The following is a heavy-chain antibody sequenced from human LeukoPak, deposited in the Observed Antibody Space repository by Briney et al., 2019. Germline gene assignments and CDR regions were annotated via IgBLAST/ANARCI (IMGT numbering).Heavy chain of an antibody. V-gene: IGHV3-11*04. CDR2: ITSNGKSV. D-gene: IGHD3-9*01. CDR1: GFTFSDYY. CDR3: ARVPTIFWVLYYMDV. Sequence: GGSLRLSCAASGFTFSDYYMGWIRQAPGKGLEWVSYITSNGKSVYYAASVKGRFTISRDNAKNSRYLQVNSLTAEDTAVYYCARVPTIFWVLYYMDVWGKGTTVTISS. J-gene: IGHJ6*03.